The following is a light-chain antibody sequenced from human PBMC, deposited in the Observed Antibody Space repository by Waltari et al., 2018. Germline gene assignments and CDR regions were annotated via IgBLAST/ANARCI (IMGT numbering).Light chain of an antibody. CDR2: EGS. Sequence: QSALTQPASVSGSPGQAITISCTGTGSDIGCYNSVAWYQQHPGKAPKLIIYEGSERPSGVSNRFSGSKSGNTASLTISGLQAEDEADFYCSSYTRRATRVFGGGTKLTVL. CDR3: SSYTRRATRV. J-gene: IGLJ3*02. CDR1: GSDIGCYNS. V-gene: IGLV2-14*02.